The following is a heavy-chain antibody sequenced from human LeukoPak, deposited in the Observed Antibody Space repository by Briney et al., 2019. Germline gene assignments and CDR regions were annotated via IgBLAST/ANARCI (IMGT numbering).Heavy chain of an antibody. Sequence: ASVKVSCKASGYTFTSYGISWVRQAPGQGLEWMGWISAYNGNTNYAQKLQGRVTMTTDTSTSTAYMELRSLRSDDTAVYYCARDLGGSWYDYYYYYYMDVWGKGTTVTISS. J-gene: IGHJ6*03. CDR3: ARDLGGSWYDYYYYYYMDV. V-gene: IGHV1-18*01. D-gene: IGHD6-13*01. CDR1: GYTFTSYG. CDR2: ISAYNGNT.